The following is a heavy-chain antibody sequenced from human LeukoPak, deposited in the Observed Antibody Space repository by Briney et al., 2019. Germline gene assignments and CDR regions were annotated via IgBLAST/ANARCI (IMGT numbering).Heavy chain of an antibody. CDR3: VKERSGGFFDY. J-gene: IGHJ4*02. CDR2: ISGSGDAT. V-gene: IGHV3-23*01. D-gene: IGHD1-26*01. CDR1: KFTFVNYA. Sequence: PGGSLRLSCAASKFTFVNYAMSWVRQAPGKGLEWVSTISGSGDATYYADSVKGRFTISRDNSKNTLYLQMSSLRPEDTAVYFCVKERSGGFFDYWGQGTLVTVSS.